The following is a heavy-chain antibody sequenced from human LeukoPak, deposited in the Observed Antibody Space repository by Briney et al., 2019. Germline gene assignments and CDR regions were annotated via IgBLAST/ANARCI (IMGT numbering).Heavy chain of an antibody. CDR2: ISAYNGNT. D-gene: IGHD3-3*01. Sequence: GASVKVSCKASGYTFTSYGISWVRQAPGQGLEWMGWISAYNGNTNYAQKLQGRVTMTTDTSTSTAYMELRSLRSDDTAVYYCATDGYDFWSGHNLAYWGQGTLVTVSS. CDR3: ATDGYDFWSGHNLAY. CDR1: GYTFTSYG. V-gene: IGHV1-18*01. J-gene: IGHJ4*02.